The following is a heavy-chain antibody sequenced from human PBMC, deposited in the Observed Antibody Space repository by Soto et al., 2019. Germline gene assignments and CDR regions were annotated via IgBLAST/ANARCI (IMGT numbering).Heavy chain of an antibody. CDR1: GGTFSSYA. Sequence: QVQLVQSGAEVKKPGSSVKVSCKASGGTFSSYAISWVRQAPGQGLEWMRGIIPIFGTANYAQKFQGRVTITADESTSTAYMELSSLRSEDTAVYYCARDPYLRLRGPYYFDYWGQGTLVTVSS. J-gene: IGHJ4*02. V-gene: IGHV1-69*01. CDR2: IIPIFGTA. D-gene: IGHD4-17*01. CDR3: ARDPYLRLRGPYYFDY.